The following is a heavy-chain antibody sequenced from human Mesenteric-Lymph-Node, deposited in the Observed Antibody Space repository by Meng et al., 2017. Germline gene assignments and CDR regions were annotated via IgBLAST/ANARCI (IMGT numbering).Heavy chain of an antibody. CDR2: IYPGDSDT. CDR3: ARVWFGENRWFDP. CDR1: GYSFTSYW. Sequence: GGSLRLSCKGSGYSFTSYWIGWVRQMPGKGLEWMGIIYPGDSDTRYSPSFQGQVTISADKSISTAYLQWSSLKASDTAMYYCARVWFGENRWFDPRGQGTLVTVSS. J-gene: IGHJ5*02. V-gene: IGHV5-51*01. D-gene: IGHD3-10*01.